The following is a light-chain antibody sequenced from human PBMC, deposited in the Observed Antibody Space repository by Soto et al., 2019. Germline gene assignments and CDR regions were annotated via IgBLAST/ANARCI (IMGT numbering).Light chain of an antibody. V-gene: IGKV3-20*01. CDR1: QSVASNN. CDR2: GAS. Sequence: EIVLTQSPGTLSLSPGERATLSCRASQSVASNNLAWYQQIPGQSPRILIYGASSRATGIPDRFSGSGSGTDVTLTISRLEPEDFAVYYCQQYSSSPRTFGQGTRVEIK. J-gene: IGKJ1*01. CDR3: QQYSSSPRT.